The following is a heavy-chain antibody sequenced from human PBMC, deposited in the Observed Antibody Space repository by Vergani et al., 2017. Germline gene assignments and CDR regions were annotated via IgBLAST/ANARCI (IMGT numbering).Heavy chain of an antibody. J-gene: IGHJ5*02. CDR3: ARRISMVRGVPCDA. CDR1: GGSISSGDYY. Sequence: QVQLQESGPGLVKPSETLSLTCTVSGGSISSGDYYWTWIRQPPGKGLGWIGYINYSGSTYYNPSLYSRVTISVDTSKNKFSLQLSSVTAADTAMYYCARRISMVRGVPCDAWGQGTLVTVSS. CDR2: INYSGST. V-gene: IGHV4-30-4*08. D-gene: IGHD3-10*01.